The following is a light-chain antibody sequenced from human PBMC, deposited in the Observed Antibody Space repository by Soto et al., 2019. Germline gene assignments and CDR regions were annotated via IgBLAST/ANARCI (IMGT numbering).Light chain of an antibody. V-gene: IGLV2-8*01. J-gene: IGLJ2*01. CDR3: SSYAGSNNLV. CDR2: EVS. Sequence: QSVLTQPPSASGSPGQSVTISCTGTSSDVGGYNYVSWYQQHPGKAPKLMIYEVSKRPSGVPDRFSGSKSGNTASLTVSGLAAEDEAAYYCSSYAGSNNLVFGGGTKLTVL. CDR1: SSDVGGYNY.